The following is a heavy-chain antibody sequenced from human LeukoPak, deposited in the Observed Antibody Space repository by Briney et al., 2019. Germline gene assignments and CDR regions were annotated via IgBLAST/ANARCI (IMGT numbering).Heavy chain of an antibody. J-gene: IGHJ2*01. D-gene: IGHD3-10*01. CDR1: GYTLTELS. CDR2: FDPEDGET. V-gene: IGHV1-24*01. Sequence: ASVKVSCKVSGYTLTELSMHWVRQAPGKGLEWMGGFDPEDGETIYAQKFQGRVTMTEDTSTDTAYIELSSLRSEDTAVYYCATMYYYGSGSYPWYFDLWGRGTLVTVSS. CDR3: ATMYYYGSGSYPWYFDL.